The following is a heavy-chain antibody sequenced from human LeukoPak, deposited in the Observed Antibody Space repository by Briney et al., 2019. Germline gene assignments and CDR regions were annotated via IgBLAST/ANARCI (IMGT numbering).Heavy chain of an antibody. Sequence: ASVKVSCKASGFTFTTYYLHWVRQAPRQGLEWMGLINPGSATNYAQKSQGRVTMTRDTSTSTVYMELSTLTSEDTAVYYCVREESGGYFDFWGQGALVTVSS. CDR3: VREESGGYFDF. CDR2: INPGSAT. D-gene: IGHD3-10*01. V-gene: IGHV1-46*01. J-gene: IGHJ4*02. CDR1: GFTFTTYY.